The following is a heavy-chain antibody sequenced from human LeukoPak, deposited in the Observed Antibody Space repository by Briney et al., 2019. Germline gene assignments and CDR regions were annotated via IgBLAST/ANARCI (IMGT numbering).Heavy chain of an antibody. CDR3: ARDGYSFGHDFDY. J-gene: IGHJ4*02. D-gene: IGHD5-18*01. Sequence: GGYPRLSCAAAGFTCSSYCMNWVRHAPGKVLLLISRIKGDGSSTSYADSVKGRFTISRDNAKNTLYLQMNSLRAEDTAVYYCARDGYSFGHDFDYWGQGTLVTVSS. CDR1: GFTCSSYC. CDR2: IKGDGSST. V-gene: IGHV3-74*01.